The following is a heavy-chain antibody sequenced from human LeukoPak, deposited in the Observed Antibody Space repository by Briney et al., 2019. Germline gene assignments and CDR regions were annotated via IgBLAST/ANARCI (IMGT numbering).Heavy chain of an antibody. Sequence: PGGSLRLYCAASGFTFSYYSMNWVRQAQGKGLEWVSYISSSGGTIYYADSVKGRFTISRDNARNSLYLQVDSLRAEDTAVYYCARLPRYSTSSGRDDFLFDYWGQGTLVTVSS. CDR3: ARLPRYSTSSGRDDFLFDY. D-gene: IGHD6-6*01. V-gene: IGHV3-48*04. CDR2: ISSSGGTI. J-gene: IGHJ4*02. CDR1: GFTFSYYS.